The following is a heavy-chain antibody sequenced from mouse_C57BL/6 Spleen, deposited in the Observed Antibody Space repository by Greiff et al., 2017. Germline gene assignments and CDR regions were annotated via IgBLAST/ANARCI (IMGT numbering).Heavy chain of an antibody. J-gene: IGHJ4*01. Sequence: EVQGVESGGGLVKPGGSLKLSCAASGFTFSSYTMSWVRQTPEKRLEWVATISGGGGTTYYPDSVKGRFTISIDNAKNTLYLQMSSLRSEDTALYYCARIGTTVPSMDYWGQGTSVTVSS. CDR2: ISGGGGTT. CDR3: ARIGTTVPSMDY. V-gene: IGHV5-9*01. D-gene: IGHD1-1*01. CDR1: GFTFSSYT.